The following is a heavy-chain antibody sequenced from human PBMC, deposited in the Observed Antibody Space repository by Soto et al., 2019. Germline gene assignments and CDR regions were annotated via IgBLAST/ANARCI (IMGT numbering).Heavy chain of an antibody. J-gene: IGHJ4*02. D-gene: IGHD3-10*01. CDR1: GFTFSNYW. Sequence: GGSLRLSCATSGFTFSNYWIHWVRQAPGEGLVWVSRINPDATTINYADSVKGRFTVSRDNAKNTLYLQMNSLRAEDTAVYYCATAGSYRFDHWGQGTLVTVSS. V-gene: IGHV3-74*01. CDR2: INPDATTI. CDR3: ATAGSYRFDH.